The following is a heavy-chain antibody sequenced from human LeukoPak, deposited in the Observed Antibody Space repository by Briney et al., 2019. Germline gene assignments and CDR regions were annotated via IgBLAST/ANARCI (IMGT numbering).Heavy chain of an antibody. CDR2: ISSRSSTI. D-gene: IGHD3-3*01. CDR1: GFTFSDYY. V-gene: IGHV3-11*01. CDR3: AKDHRSITIFGAGAY. J-gene: IGHJ4*02. Sequence: GGSLRLSCAASGFTFSDYYMSWIRQAPGKGLEWVSYISSRSSTIYYADSVKGRFTISRDNSKNTLYLQMNSLRAEDTAVYYCAKDHRSITIFGAGAYWGQGTLVTVSS.